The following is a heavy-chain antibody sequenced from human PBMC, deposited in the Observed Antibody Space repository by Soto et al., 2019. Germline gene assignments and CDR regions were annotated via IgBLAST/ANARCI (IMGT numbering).Heavy chain of an antibody. CDR3: ASTTVVAASFDF. Sequence: PGGSLRLSCAASGFAFRSYNMNWVRQAPGKGLEWVASISSGSSNIYYADSVKGRFTISRDNAKNSLYLQMDSLRAEDSAVYYCASTTVVAASFDFWGQGNLVTVSS. D-gene: IGHD2-15*01. CDR2: ISSGSSNI. V-gene: IGHV3-21*01. J-gene: IGHJ4*02. CDR1: GFAFRSYN.